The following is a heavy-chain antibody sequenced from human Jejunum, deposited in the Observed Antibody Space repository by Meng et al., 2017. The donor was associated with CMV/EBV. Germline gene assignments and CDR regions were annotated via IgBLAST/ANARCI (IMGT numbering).Heavy chain of an antibody. CDR1: GFTFDNYA. CDR3: ARSSYSSSWYWFDP. J-gene: IGHJ5*02. D-gene: IGHD6-13*01. CDR2: ISDYGGIT. V-gene: IGHV3-23*01. Sequence: EVQMLESGGGLVQPGGSLRLSCAASGFTFDNYALTWVRQAPGKGLEWLSTISDYGGITYYADSVKGRFTISRDNFENTLYLQMSSLRAEDTAIYYCARSSYSSSWYWFDPWGQGTLVTVSS.